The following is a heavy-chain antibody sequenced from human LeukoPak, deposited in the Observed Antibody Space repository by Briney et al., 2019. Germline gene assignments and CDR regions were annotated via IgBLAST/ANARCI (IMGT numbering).Heavy chain of an antibody. CDR3: AREAPYGSGYYYYYYMDV. D-gene: IGHD3-10*01. J-gene: IGHJ6*03. Sequence: ASVKVSCKASGYTFTSYGISWVRQAPGQGLEWMGWISAYNGNTNYAQKLQGRVTMTTDTSTSTAYMELRSLRSDDTAVYYCAREAPYGSGYYYYYYMDVWGKGTTVAVFS. V-gene: IGHV1-18*01. CDR1: GYTFTSYG. CDR2: ISAYNGNT.